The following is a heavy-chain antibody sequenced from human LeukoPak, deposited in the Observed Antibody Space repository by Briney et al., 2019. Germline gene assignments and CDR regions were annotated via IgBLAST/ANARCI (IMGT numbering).Heavy chain of an antibody. J-gene: IGHJ3*02. Sequence: ASVTDSCKASVYTFPRYGLSGLRQAPGRGRAGVGWICAYNGNTNYAKKLQGRVTMTTDTTTSTDYMELRSLRSDDTAVYYCAIVGATQVWRSENAFDIWGQGTMVTGSS. D-gene: IGHD1-26*01. CDR3: AIVGATQVWRSENAFDI. CDR1: VYTFPRYG. V-gene: IGHV1-18*01. CDR2: ICAYNGNT.